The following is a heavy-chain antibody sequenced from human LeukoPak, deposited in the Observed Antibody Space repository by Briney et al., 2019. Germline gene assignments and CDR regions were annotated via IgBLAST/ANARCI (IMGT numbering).Heavy chain of an antibody. V-gene: IGHV1-24*01. J-gene: IGHJ5*02. CDR2: FDPEDGET. Sequence: GASVKVSCKASGYTFITYDINWVRQAPGKGLEWMGGFDPEDGETIYAQKFQGRVTMTEDTSTDTAYMELSSLRSEDTAVYYCATVGYCSGGSCYSTSAWFDPWGQGTLVTVSS. D-gene: IGHD2-15*01. CDR1: GYTFITYD. CDR3: ATVGYCSGGSCYSTSAWFDP.